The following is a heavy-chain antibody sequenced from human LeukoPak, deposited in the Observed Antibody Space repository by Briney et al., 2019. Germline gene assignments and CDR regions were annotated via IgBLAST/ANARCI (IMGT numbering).Heavy chain of an antibody. CDR3: ARPHYYDSSGGGRGAFDI. V-gene: IGHV5-51*01. CDR1: GYSFPIYW. CDR2: IYPGDSDT. Sequence: GESLKISCRVSGYSFPIYWIGWVRQPPGRGLEWLGIIYPGDSDTRYSPSFQGQVTISADKSISTAYLQWNSLKASDTAMYYCARPHYYDSSGGGRGAFDIWGQGTMVTGSS. J-gene: IGHJ3*02. D-gene: IGHD3-22*01.